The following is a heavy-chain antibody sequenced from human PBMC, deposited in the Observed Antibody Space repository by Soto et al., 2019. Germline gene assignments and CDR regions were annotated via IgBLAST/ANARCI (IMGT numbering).Heavy chain of an antibody. CDR2: ISAYNGNT. Sequence: VKVACTAAGYTIHSYGSSGVRQAPGQRLDWMGWISAYNGNTNYAQKLQGRVTMTTVTSTSTAYMELGSLRSDDTAVYYFAREIRVNRTTFQDYWGQGTLVTVSS. D-gene: IGHD3-16*01. V-gene: IGHV1-18*04. CDR1: GYTIHSYG. J-gene: IGHJ4*02. CDR3: AREIRVNRTTFQDY.